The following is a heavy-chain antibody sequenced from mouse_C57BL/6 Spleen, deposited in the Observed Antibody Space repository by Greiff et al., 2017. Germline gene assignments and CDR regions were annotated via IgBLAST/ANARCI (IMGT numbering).Heavy chain of an antibody. V-gene: IGHV2-5*01. Sequence: VKLVESGPGLVQPSQSLSITCTVSGFSLTSYGVHWVRQSPGKGLEWLGVIWRGGSTDYNAAFMSRLSITKDNSKSQVFFKMNSLQADDTAIYYGAKGYPNYAMDYWGQGTSVTVSS. CDR3: AKGYPNYAMDY. D-gene: IGHD2-14*01. CDR2: IWRGGST. CDR1: GFSLTSYG. J-gene: IGHJ4*01.